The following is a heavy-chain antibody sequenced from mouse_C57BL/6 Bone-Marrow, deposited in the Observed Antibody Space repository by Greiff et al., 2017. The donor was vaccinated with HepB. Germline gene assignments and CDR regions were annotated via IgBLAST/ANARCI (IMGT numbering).Heavy chain of an antibody. J-gene: IGHJ3*01. CDR1: GFSLTSYG. V-gene: IGHV2-6-1*01. CDR3: ARHGHDGNYALFLAY. D-gene: IGHD2-1*01. Sequence: VQLVESGPGLVAPSQSLSITCTVSGFSLTSYGVHWVRQPPGKGLEWLVVIWSDGSTTYNSALKSRLSISKDNSKSQVFLKMNSLQTDDTAMYYCARHGHDGNYALFLAYWGQGTLVTVSA. CDR2: IWSDGST.